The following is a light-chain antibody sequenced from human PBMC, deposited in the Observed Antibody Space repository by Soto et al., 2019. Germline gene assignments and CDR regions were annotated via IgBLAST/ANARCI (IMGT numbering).Light chain of an antibody. J-gene: IGKJ1*01. Sequence: DIQMTPSPSTLSASVGDRVTITCRASQSISSWLAWYQQKPGKAPKLLIYKASSLESGAPSRCSGSGSGTEFTLTISSLQPDDLATYDCQQYNSYWSFGQGTKVEIK. CDR3: QQYNSYWS. CDR2: KAS. V-gene: IGKV1-5*03. CDR1: QSISSW.